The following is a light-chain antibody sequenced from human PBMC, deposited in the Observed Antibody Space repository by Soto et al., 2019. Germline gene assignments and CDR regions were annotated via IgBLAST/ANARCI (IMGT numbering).Light chain of an antibody. CDR3: QQYNTYPLN. Sequence: DIQMTQSPSTLSAYVGDRVTITCRASQSINKWLAWYQQKPGRAPNLLIHMASSLESGVSSRFNGSGSETDFTLIISSLQPDDSATYYCQQYNTYPLNFGGGTKV. V-gene: IGKV1-5*03. CDR1: QSINKW. J-gene: IGKJ4*01. CDR2: MAS.